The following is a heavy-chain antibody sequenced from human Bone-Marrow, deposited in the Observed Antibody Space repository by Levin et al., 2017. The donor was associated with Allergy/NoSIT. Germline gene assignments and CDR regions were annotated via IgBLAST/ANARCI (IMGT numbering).Heavy chain of an antibody. CDR2: ISWNSGSL. CDR3: TKASHYYYDSIDNWFDP. D-gene: IGHD3-22*01. V-gene: IGHV3-9*01. Sequence: SLKISCAASGFTFGDYAMHWVRQVPGKGLEWVSGISWNSGSLGYAESVKGRLTISRDNAKNSLYLQMSSLRPEDTALYFCTKASHYYYDSIDNWFDPWGQGTLVTVSS. J-gene: IGHJ5*02. CDR1: GFTFGDYA.